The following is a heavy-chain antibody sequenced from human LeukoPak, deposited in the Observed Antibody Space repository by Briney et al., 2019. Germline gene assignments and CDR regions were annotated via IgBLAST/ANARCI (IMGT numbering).Heavy chain of an antibody. CDR1: GGSFSGYY. CDR2: INHSGST. Sequence: PSETLSLTCAVYGGSFSGYYWSWIRQPPGKGLKWIGEINHSGSTNYNPSLKSRVTISVDTSKNQFSLKLSSVTAADTAVYYCAGGDSNYYYDSSGYYFNWGQGTLVTVSS. D-gene: IGHD3-22*01. J-gene: IGHJ4*02. V-gene: IGHV4-34*01. CDR3: AGGDSNYYYDSSGYYFN.